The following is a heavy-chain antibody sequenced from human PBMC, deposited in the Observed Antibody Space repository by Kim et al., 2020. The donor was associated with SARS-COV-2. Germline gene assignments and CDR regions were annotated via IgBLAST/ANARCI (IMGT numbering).Heavy chain of an antibody. Sequence: GGSLRLSCAASGFTFSSYGMHWVRQAPGKGLEWVAVIWYDGSNKYYADSVKGRFTISRDNSKNTLYLQMNSLRAEDTAVYYCAKDGGRDGYDYIWGSYRPNYYYYGMDVWGQGPTVNVS. CDR3: AKDGGRDGYDYIWGSYRPNYYYYGMDV. CDR2: IWYDGSNK. V-gene: IGHV3-33*06. J-gene: IGHJ6*02. D-gene: IGHD3-16*02. CDR1: GFTFSSYG.